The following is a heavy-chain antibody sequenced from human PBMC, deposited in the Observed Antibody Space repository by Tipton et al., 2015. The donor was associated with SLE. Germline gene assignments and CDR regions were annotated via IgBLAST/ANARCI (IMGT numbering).Heavy chain of an antibody. CDR3: ARGLGVVVAVAFDI. J-gene: IGHJ3*02. V-gene: IGHV4-34*01. CDR1: GFTFSGYY. Sequence: LRLSCAASGFTFSGYYWSWIRQPPGKGLEWIGEINHSGSANYNPSLKSRVTISVDTSKNQFSLKLSSVTAADTAVYYCARGLGVVVAVAFDIWGQGTMVTVSS. D-gene: IGHD2-15*01. CDR2: INHSGSA.